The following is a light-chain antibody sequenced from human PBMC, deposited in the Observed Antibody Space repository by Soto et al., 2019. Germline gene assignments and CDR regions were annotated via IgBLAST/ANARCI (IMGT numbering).Light chain of an antibody. CDR1: QGISNY. Sequence: DIQMTQSPASLAASVGDRVTVTCRASQGISNYLAWYQQKPGTVPKLLIYAASTLQSGVPSRFSGSGSGTDFTLTISSLQPEDVATYYCHKYNSAPLTFGGGTKVDIK. CDR3: HKYNSAPLT. V-gene: IGKV1-27*01. J-gene: IGKJ4*01. CDR2: AAS.